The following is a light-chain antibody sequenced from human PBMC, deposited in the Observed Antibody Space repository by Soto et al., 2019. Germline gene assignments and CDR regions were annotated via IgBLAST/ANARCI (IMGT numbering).Light chain of an antibody. V-gene: IGKV3-11*01. CDR3: QQRSNWPWT. J-gene: IGKJ1*01. CDR1: QSVSSY. Sequence: EILLTQFPATLSLSPGEKATLSCMPSQSVSSYLAWYQQKPGQAPRLLIYDASNRATGIPARFSGSGSGTDFTLTISSLEPEDFAVYYCQQRSNWPWTFGQGTKVDIK. CDR2: DAS.